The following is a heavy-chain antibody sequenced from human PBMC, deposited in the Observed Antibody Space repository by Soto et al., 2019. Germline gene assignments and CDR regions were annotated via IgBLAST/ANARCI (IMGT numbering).Heavy chain of an antibody. D-gene: IGHD3-10*01. CDR2: IRSKAYGGTT. V-gene: IGHV3-49*05. Sequence: EVQLVESGGGLVKPGRSLRLSCTASGFTFGDYAMSWFRQAPGKGLEWVGFIRSKAYGGTTEYAASVKGRFTISRDDSKSIAYLQMNSLKTEDTAVYYCTRDQGYYYGSGCYYHYFDYWGQGTLVIVSS. CDR3: TRDQGYYYGSGCYYHYFDY. J-gene: IGHJ4*02. CDR1: GFTFGDYA.